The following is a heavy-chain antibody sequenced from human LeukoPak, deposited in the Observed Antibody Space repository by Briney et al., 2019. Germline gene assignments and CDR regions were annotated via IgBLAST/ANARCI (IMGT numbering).Heavy chain of an antibody. CDR2: IKQDGSEK. D-gene: IGHD3-10*01. CDR1: RFTFDSYW. V-gene: IGHV3-7*01. Sequence: GGSLRLSCAASRFTFDSYWMTWVRQAPGKGLEWVANIKQDGSEKYYVDSVKGRFTISRDNAKNSLDLQMNSLRAEDTAVYYCARDGSGSYPPAYFDYWGQGTLVTVSS. J-gene: IGHJ4*02. CDR3: ARDGSGSYPPAYFDY.